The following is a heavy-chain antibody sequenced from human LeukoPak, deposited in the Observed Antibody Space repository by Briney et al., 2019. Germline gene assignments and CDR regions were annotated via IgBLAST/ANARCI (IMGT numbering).Heavy chain of an antibody. CDR3: VSPVFINF. CDR1: GFPFSTLG. J-gene: IGHJ4*01. Sequence: AGGSLRLSCSASGFPFSTLGMHWVRQAPGKGLEHVSTIGSDGDGTYYADSVKARFIISRDNSENAVYLQMSSLRPEDTAVYYCVSPVFINFWGQGTLVTVSS. D-gene: IGHD1-14*01. CDR2: IGSDGDGT. V-gene: IGHV3-64D*06.